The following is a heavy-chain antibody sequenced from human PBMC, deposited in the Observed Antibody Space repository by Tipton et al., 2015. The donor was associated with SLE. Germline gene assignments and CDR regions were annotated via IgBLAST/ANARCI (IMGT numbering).Heavy chain of an antibody. CDR1: GGSISSSSYH. D-gene: IGHD3-22*01. J-gene: IGHJ5*02. CDR3: ARRHYYEDNGYHSDWFDP. CDR2: IFHTGST. Sequence: TLSLTCTVSGGSISSSSYHWGWLRQPPGKGLEWVGSIFHTGSTYNNLSLQSRLSLSIDMSKNQFSLKLTSVAAADTAVYYCARRHYYEDNGYHSDWFDPWGQGTLVTVRS. V-gene: IGHV4-39*07.